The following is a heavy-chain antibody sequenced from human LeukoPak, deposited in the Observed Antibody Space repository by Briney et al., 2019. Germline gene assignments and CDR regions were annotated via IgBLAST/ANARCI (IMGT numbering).Heavy chain of an antibody. V-gene: IGHV3-23*01. J-gene: IGHJ4*02. CDR2: ISGSGGSP. D-gene: IGHD6-19*01. CDR1: GFTFSSYA. CDR3: AKGPTSIAVAAYDY. Sequence: GGSLRLSCAASGFTFSSYAMSWVRQAPGKGLEWVSAISGSGGSPYYADSVKGRFTISRDNSKNTLYLQMNSLRAEDTAVYYCAKGPTSIAVAAYDYWGQGTLVTVSS.